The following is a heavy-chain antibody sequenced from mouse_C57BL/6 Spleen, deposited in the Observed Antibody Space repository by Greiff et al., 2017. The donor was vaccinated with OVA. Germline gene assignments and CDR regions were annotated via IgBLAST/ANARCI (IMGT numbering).Heavy chain of an antibody. D-gene: IGHD2-3*01. CDR2: IYPGDGDT. CDR3: ARDGIYDGYYD. V-gene: IGHV1-82*01. J-gene: IGHJ3*01. Sequence: QVQLKQSGPELVKPGASVKISCKASGYAFSSSWMNWVKQRPGKGLEWIGRIYPGDGDTNYNGKFKGKATLTADKSSSTAYMQLSSLTSEDSAVYFCARDGIYDGYYDWGQGTLVTVSA. CDR1: GYAFSSSW.